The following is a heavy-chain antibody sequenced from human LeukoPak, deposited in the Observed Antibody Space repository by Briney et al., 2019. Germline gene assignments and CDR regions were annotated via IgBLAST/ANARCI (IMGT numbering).Heavy chain of an antibody. D-gene: IGHD3-3*01. Sequence: PGGSLRLSCAASGFTFSDYYMSWVRQAPGKGLEWVANIKQDGSEKYYVDSVKGRFTISRDNDKNSLYLQMNNLRAEDTAVYYCGRVGFHLFWGQGTLVTVSS. CDR1: GFTFSDYY. CDR3: GRVGFHLF. V-gene: IGHV3-7*01. J-gene: IGHJ4*02. CDR2: IKQDGSEK.